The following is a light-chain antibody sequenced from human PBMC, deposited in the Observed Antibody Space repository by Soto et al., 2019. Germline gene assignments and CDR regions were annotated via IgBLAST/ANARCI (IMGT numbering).Light chain of an antibody. CDR3: CSYAGSYTLYV. J-gene: IGLJ1*01. CDR2: DVS. CDR1: SSDVGGYNY. V-gene: IGLV2-11*01. Sequence: QSALTQPRSVSGSPGQSVTISCTGTSSDVGGYNYVSWYQQHPGKAPKLMIYDVSKRPSGVPDRFSGSKSGNTASLTISGLQAEDEADYYCCSYAGSYTLYVFGTGTMV.